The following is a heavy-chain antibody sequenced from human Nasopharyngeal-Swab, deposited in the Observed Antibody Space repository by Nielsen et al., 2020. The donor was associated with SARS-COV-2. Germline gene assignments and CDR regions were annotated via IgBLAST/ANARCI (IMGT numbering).Heavy chain of an antibody. CDR2: IYYSGST. V-gene: IGHV4-59*01. Sequence: SETLSLTCTVSGGSISSYYWSWIRQPPGKGLEWIGYIYYSGSTNYNPSLKSRVTISVDTSKNQFSLKLSSVTAADTAVYYCARRLVVVPAASAWFDPWGQRTLVTVSS. CDR3: ARRLVVVPAASAWFDP. J-gene: IGHJ5*02. CDR1: GGSISSYY. D-gene: IGHD2-2*01.